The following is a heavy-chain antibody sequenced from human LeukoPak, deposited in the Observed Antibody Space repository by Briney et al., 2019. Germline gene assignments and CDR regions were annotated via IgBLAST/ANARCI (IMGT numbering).Heavy chain of an antibody. D-gene: IGHD5-18*01. CDR3: ARMAMDPAMVTNFFDL. CDR2: IHPSGGGT. CDR1: GYTFTDYY. V-gene: IGHV1-46*01. J-gene: IGHJ4*02. Sequence: GASVKVSCKASGYTFTDYYMYWVRQAPGQGPECMGVIHPSGGGTTYAQKFQGRVTLTKDTATSTVYIELSSLRSDDMAVYYCARMAMDPAMVTNFFDLWGQGTLLIVSA.